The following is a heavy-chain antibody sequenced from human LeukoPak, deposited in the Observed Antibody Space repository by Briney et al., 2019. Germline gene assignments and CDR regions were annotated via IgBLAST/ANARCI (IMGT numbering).Heavy chain of an antibody. CDR3: ARDGAEGDDSAFDV. CDR2: TRSKVRKYAT. D-gene: IGHD3-22*01. V-gene: IGHV3-72*01. CDR1: GFTLRDYH. Sequence: GGSLRLSCVGSGFTLRDYHMDWVRQAPGMGLEWVGRTRSKVRKYATEYAASVKGRFTISRDESENSVFLHLSTLTVEDTALYYCARDGAEGDDSAFDVWGKGTTVTVSS. J-gene: IGHJ6*04.